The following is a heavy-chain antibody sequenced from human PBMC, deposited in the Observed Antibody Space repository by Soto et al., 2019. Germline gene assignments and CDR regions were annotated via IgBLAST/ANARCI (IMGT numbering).Heavy chain of an antibody. Sequence: EYSCANYGVRWVRQKHGKGLEWMGRIDPSDSYTNYSPSFQGHVTISADKSISTAYLQWSSLKASDTAMYYCARQELTGTRSVYGMDVWGQRTMVTVYS. CDR3: ARQELTGTRSVYGMDV. CDR2: IDPSDSYT. CDR1: EYSCANYG. D-gene: IGHD1-7*01. V-gene: IGHV5-10-1*01. J-gene: IGHJ6*02.